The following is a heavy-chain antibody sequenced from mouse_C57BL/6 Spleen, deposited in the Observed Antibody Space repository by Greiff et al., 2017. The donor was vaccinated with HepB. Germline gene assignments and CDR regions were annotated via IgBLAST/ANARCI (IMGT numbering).Heavy chain of an antibody. CDR1: GFTFSSYA. CDR2: ISDGGSYT. D-gene: IGHD2-4*01. CDR3: ARAGDYLWYFDV. J-gene: IGHJ1*03. V-gene: IGHV5-4*01. Sequence: EVHLVESGGGLVKPGGSLKLSCAASGFTFSSYAMSWVRQTPEKRLEWVATISDGGSYTYYPDNVKGRFTISRDNAKNNLYLQMSHLKSEDTAMYYCARAGDYLWYFDVWGTGTTVTVSS.